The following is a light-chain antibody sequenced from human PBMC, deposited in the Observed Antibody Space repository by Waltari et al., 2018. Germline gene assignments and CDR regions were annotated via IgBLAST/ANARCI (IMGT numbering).Light chain of an antibody. CDR3: QQRSNWWT. Sequence: EIVLTQSPDTLSLSPGERATLSCRASQSISTYLAWYQQRPDQAPRLLIYDASNRATGIPARFSGSGSGTDFTLTISSLEPEDFAVYYCQQRSNWWTFGQGTKVEIK. V-gene: IGKV3-11*01. CDR1: QSISTY. CDR2: DAS. J-gene: IGKJ1*01.